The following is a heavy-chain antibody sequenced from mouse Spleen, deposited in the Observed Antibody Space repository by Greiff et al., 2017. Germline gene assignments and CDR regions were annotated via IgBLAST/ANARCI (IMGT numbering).Heavy chain of an antibody. CDR1: GYAFTNYL. CDR2: INPGSGGT. CDR3: ARGDGYTLFDY. V-gene: IGHV1-54*01. D-gene: IGHD2-3*01. Sequence: QVQLQQSGAELVRPGTSVKVSCKASGYAFTNYLIEWVKQRPGQGLEWIGVINPGSGGTNYNEKFKGKATLTADKSSSTAYMQLSSLTSEDSAVYFCARGDGYTLFDYWGQGTTLTVSS. J-gene: IGHJ2*01.